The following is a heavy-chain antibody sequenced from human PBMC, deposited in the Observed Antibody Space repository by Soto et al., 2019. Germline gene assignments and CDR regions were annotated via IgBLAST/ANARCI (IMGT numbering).Heavy chain of an antibody. CDR2: ISYDGSNK. CDR3: AKDNELWLGELRLGMDV. D-gene: IGHD3-10*01. CDR1: GFTFSSYG. Sequence: PGGSLRLSCAASGFTFSSYGMHWVRQAPGKGLEWVAVISYDGSNKYYADSVKGRFTISRDNSKNTLYLQMNSLRAEDTAVYYCAKDNELWLGELRLGMDVWGQGTTVTVSS. J-gene: IGHJ6*02. V-gene: IGHV3-30*18.